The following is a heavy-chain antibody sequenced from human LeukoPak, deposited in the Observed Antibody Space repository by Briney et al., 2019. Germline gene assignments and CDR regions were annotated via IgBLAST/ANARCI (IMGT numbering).Heavy chain of an antibody. D-gene: IGHD6-13*01. CDR2: IHYSGSS. V-gene: IGHV4-59*11. J-gene: IGHJ6*02. Sequence: SETLSLTCNVSGGSISSHYWSWIRQPPGKGLEWIAYIHYSGSSNYNPSLTSRVTISVDTSKNPFSLKLTSVTAADTAVYYCARSLSTGPSAAGDSFYFYYGMDVWGQGTTVTVSS. CDR3: ARSLSTGPSAAGDSFYFYYGMDV. CDR1: GGSISSHY.